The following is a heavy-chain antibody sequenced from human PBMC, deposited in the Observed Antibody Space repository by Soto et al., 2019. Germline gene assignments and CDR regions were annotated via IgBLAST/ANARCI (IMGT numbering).Heavy chain of an antibody. CDR2: INPNSGGT. Sequence: ASVKVSCKASGYTFTGYYMHWVRQAPGQGLEWMGWINPNSGGTNYAQKFQGWVTMTRDTSISTAYMELSRLRSDDTAVYYCARGADSSSWYMDYYYYGMDVWGQGTTVTVTS. CDR3: ARGADSSSWYMDYYYYGMDV. D-gene: IGHD6-13*01. V-gene: IGHV1-2*04. J-gene: IGHJ6*02. CDR1: GYTFTGYY.